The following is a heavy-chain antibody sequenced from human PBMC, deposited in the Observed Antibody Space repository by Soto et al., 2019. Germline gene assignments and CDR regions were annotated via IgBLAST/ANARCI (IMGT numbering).Heavy chain of an antibody. J-gene: IGHJ5*02. Sequence: SETLSLTCAVYGGSFSGYYWSWIRQPPGKGLEWIGEINHSGSTNYNPSLKSRVTISVDTSKNQFSLKLSSVTAADTAVYHCARGVRITIFGVPRGWFDPWGQGTLVTVSS. CDR2: INHSGST. V-gene: IGHV4-34*01. CDR3: ARGVRITIFGVPRGWFDP. CDR1: GGSFSGYY. D-gene: IGHD3-3*01.